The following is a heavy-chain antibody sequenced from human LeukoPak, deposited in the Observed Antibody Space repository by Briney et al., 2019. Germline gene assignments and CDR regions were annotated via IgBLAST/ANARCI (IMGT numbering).Heavy chain of an antibody. V-gene: IGHV3-15*01. CDR2: IKSKTDGRKT. Sequence: VGSLRLSCAPSLFTLSNAWMSWVRQAPGKGVEWGGRIKSKTDGRKTDYAAPVKGRFTISRDESKNTLYLQMNSLKTEDTAVYYYIREHYYDSSGPDGIDYWGQGTLVTVSS. D-gene: IGHD3-22*01. CDR3: IREHYYDSSGPDGIDY. J-gene: IGHJ4*02. CDR1: LFTLSNAW.